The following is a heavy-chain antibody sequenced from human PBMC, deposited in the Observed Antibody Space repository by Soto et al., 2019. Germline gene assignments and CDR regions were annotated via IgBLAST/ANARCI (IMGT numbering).Heavy chain of an antibody. CDR1: GYTFTSYY. V-gene: IGHV1-46*01. J-gene: IGHJ6*02. Sequence: ASVKVSCKASGYTFTSYYMHWVRQAPGQGLEWMGIINPSGGSTSYAQKFQGRVTMTRDTSTSTVYMELSSLRSEDTAVYYCAKNTYYYGPGVYYYYGMDVWGQGTTVTVSS. CDR3: AKNTYYYGPGVYYYYGMDV. D-gene: IGHD3-10*01. CDR2: INPSGGST.